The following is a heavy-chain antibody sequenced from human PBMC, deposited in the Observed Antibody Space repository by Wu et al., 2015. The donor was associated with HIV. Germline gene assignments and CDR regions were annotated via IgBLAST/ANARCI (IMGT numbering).Heavy chain of an antibody. V-gene: IGHV1-69*14. Sequence: QVHLVQSGAEVKKPGSSVKVSCKASGVTLNNYAINWVRQAPGQGLEWMGGIIPISGRANYAQNFQDRVTITADKSTRTVYMEVSTLRSEDTAVYYCAREGTGSVSGDYYYMDVWGKGTTVTVSS. CDR3: AREGTGSVSGDYYYMDV. D-gene: IGHD1-1*01. CDR2: IIPISGRA. CDR1: GVTLNNYA. J-gene: IGHJ6*03.